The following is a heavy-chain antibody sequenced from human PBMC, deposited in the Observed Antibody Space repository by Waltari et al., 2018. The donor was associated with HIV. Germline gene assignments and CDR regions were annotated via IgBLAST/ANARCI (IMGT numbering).Heavy chain of an antibody. V-gene: IGHV3-15*01. D-gene: IGHD5-12*01. CDR1: QLTFADVW. CDR3: TTGGYPTEAFDV. CDR2: IKSKRDCGAT. J-gene: IGHJ3*01. Sequence: EVQVVESGGGLVKPGGSLRVSCASFQLTFADVWMIWIRPAPGKGLEWVGRIKSKRDCGATDYAASVKGRFVISRYDSQNTLYLQMSGLRTEDTAMYYCTTGGYPTEAFDVWGQGTMVTVSP.